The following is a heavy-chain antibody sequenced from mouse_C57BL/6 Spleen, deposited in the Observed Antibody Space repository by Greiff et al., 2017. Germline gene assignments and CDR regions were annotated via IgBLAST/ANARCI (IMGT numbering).Heavy chain of an antibody. V-gene: IGHV1-59*01. Sequence: QVQLQQPGAELVRPGTSVKLSCKASGYTFTSYWMHWVKQRPGQGLEWIGVIDPSDSYTNYNQKFKGKATLTVDTSSSTAYMQLSSLTSEDSAVYYCAQDSSGLFAYWGQGTLVTVSA. CDR3: AQDSSGLFAY. CDR1: GYTFTSYW. D-gene: IGHD3-2*02. CDR2: IDPSDSYT. J-gene: IGHJ3*01.